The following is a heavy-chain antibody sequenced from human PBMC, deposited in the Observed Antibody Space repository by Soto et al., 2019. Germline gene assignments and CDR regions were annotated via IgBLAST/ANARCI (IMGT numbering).Heavy chain of an antibody. Sequence: ASETLSLTCTVSGGSISSYYWSWIRQPPGKGLEWIGYIYYSGSTNYNPSLKSRVTISVDTSRNLFSLKLSSVTAADTAVYFCTRSHYFDYWGQGALVTVPQ. CDR2: IYYSGST. J-gene: IGHJ4*02. CDR1: GGSISSYY. CDR3: TRSHYFDY. V-gene: IGHV4-59*08.